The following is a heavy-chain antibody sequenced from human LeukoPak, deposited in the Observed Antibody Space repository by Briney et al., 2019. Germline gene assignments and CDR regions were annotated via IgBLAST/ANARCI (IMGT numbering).Heavy chain of an antibody. Sequence: AGGSLRLSCAASGFTFSDYYMSWIRQAPGKGLEWVSYISSSGSTIYYADSVKGRFTISRDNAKNSLYLQMNSLRAEDTAVYYCARDSVTYYDFWSGYGENYFDHWGQGTLVTVSS. D-gene: IGHD3-3*01. CDR1: GFTFSDYY. J-gene: IGHJ4*02. CDR3: ARDSVTYYDFWSGYGENYFDH. V-gene: IGHV3-11*04. CDR2: ISSSGSTI.